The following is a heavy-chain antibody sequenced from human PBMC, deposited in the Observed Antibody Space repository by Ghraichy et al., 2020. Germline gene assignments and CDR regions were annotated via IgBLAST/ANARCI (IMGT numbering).Heavy chain of an antibody. CDR3: ARGLYSSGWYGTEGYYFDY. CDR1: GFTFSSYA. D-gene: IGHD6-19*01. Sequence: GGSLRLSCAASGFTFSSYAMHWVRQAPGKGLEWVAVISYDGSNKYYADSVKGRFTISRDNSKNTLYLQMNSLRAEDTAVYYCARGLYSSGWYGTEGYYFDYWGQGTLVTVSS. V-gene: IGHV3-30*04. CDR2: ISYDGSNK. J-gene: IGHJ4*02.